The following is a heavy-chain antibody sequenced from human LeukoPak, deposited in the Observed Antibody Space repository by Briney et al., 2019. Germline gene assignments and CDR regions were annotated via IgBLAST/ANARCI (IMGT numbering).Heavy chain of an antibody. J-gene: IGHJ6*04. V-gene: IGHV4-30-4*01. CDR1: GGSISSGDYY. CDR2: IYYSGST. CDR3: ARDLWAFGEFAMDV. D-gene: IGHD3-10*01. Sequence: SQTLSLICTVSGGSISSGDYYWSWIRQPPGKGLEWIGYIYYSGSTYYNPSLKSRVTISVDTSKNQFSLKLSSVTAADTAVYYCARDLWAFGEFAMDVWGKGTTVTVSS.